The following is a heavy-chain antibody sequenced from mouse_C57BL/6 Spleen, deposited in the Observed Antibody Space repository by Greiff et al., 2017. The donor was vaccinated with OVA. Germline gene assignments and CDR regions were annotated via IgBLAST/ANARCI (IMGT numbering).Heavy chain of an antibody. Sequence: LVESGPELVKPGASVKLSCKASGYTFTSYDINWVKQRPGQGLEWIGWIYPRDGSTKYNEKFKGKATLTVDTSSSTAYMELHSLTSEDSAVYFCARDYYYGRDYFDYWGQGTTLTVSS. CDR2: IYPRDGST. V-gene: IGHV1-85*01. CDR3: ARDYYYGRDYFDY. D-gene: IGHD1-1*01. CDR1: GYTFTSYD. J-gene: IGHJ2*01.